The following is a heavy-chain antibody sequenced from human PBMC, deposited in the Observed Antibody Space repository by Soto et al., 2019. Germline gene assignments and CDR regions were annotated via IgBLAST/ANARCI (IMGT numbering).Heavy chain of an antibody. Sequence: EVQLVESGGGLVQPGGSLRLSCAASGFTVTNNYMSWVRQAPGKGLEWVSLMYSGGTTYYADSVKGRFTISRDNSKNTLYFQMNNLRAEDTAVYYCASSHCGGGTCYSMALAYWGQGTLVTVSS. J-gene: IGHJ4*02. V-gene: IGHV3-66*01. D-gene: IGHD2-15*01. CDR3: ASSHCGGGTCYSMALAY. CDR2: MYSGGTT. CDR1: GFTVTNNY.